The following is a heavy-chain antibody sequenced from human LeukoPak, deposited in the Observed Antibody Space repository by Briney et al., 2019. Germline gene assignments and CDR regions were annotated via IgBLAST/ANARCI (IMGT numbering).Heavy chain of an antibody. J-gene: IGHJ6*02. CDR2: INHSGST. CDR3: ARGSDYYYYGMDV. V-gene: IGHV4-34*01. Sequence: SETLSLTCAVYGGSFSGYYWSWIRQPPGKGLEWIGEINHSGSTNYNPSLKSRVTISVDTSKNQFSLKLSSVTAADTAVYYCARGSDYYYYGMDVWGQGTTVSVSS. CDR1: GGSFSGYY.